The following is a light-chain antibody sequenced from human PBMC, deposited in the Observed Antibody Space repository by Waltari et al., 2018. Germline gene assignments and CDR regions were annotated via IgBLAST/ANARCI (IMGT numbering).Light chain of an antibody. Sequence: EIVLTQSPGTLSLSPGERATLSCRASQTVSSSYLAWYQQKPGQAPRLLIYGASSRATGIPDRFSGSGSGTDFTLTISRLEPEDFAVYYCQHYKNFPLTFGGGTNVEV. J-gene: IGKJ4*01. CDR2: GAS. V-gene: IGKV3-20*01. CDR3: QHYKNFPLT. CDR1: QTVSSSY.